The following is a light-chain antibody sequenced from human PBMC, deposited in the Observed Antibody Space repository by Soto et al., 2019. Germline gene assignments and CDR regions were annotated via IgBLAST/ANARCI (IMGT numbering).Light chain of an antibody. CDR1: QSASSNY. CDR3: QQYDNSPPMYT. J-gene: IGKJ2*01. V-gene: IGKV3-20*01. CDR2: GAS. Sequence: EIVLTQSPGTLSLSPGERATLSCRASQSASSNYLAWYQQKPGQAPRLLIYGASNRATGIPDRFIGSASGTYFTLTISRLEPEDFAVYYCQQYDNSPPMYTFGQGTKLEIK.